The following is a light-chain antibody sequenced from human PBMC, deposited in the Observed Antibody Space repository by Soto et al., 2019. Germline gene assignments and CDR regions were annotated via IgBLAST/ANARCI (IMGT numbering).Light chain of an antibody. CDR1: SSDIAGYNY. Sequence: QSALTQPASVSGSPGQSITISCTGASSDIAGYNYVSWYQQHPGKAPKLIIYEVSNRPSGVSDRFSGSKSGNTASLTISGLQAEDEADYYCSSYTRSNSLVVFGGGTKLTVL. CDR2: EVS. J-gene: IGLJ2*01. CDR3: SSYTRSNSLVV. V-gene: IGLV2-14*01.